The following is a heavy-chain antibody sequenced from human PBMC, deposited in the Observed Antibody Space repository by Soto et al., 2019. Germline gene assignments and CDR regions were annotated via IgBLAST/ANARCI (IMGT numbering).Heavy chain of an antibody. CDR3: ARLGITIFGVVINNWFDP. CDR1: GSSIISGSYY. D-gene: IGHD3-3*01. CDR2: IYYSGST. J-gene: IGHJ5*02. V-gene: IGHV4-39*01. Sequence: SWTVSHTFAVAGSSIISGSYYWDWIRQPPGKGLEWIGSIYYSGSTYYNPSLKSRVTISVDTSKNQFSLKLSSVTAADTAVYYCARLGITIFGVVINNWFDPWGQGPLV.